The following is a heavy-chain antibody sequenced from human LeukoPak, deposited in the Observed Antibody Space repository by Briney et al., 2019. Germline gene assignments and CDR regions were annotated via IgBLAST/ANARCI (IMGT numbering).Heavy chain of an antibody. D-gene: IGHD1-26*01. Sequence: GGSLRLSCAASGFKFSNSDMHWVRQSAGRGLEWVSTIGTEADPFYPGSVKGRFTISRDNAKDSLYLQMNSLRVEDTGVYYCATGERPPPYTTDAWYFALWGRGTRVTVSS. CDR1: GFKFSNSD. V-gene: IGHV3-13*04. CDR2: IGTEADP. CDR3: ATGERPPPYTTDAWYFAL. J-gene: IGHJ2*01.